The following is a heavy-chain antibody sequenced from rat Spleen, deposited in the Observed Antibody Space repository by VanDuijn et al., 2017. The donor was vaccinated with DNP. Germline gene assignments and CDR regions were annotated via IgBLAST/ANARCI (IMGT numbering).Heavy chain of an antibody. D-gene: IGHD1-12*03. CDR3: ARGGDGYDY. CDR1: GFTFNDHY. J-gene: IGHJ2*01. CDR2: ISSGGGNT. V-gene: IGHV5-25*01. Sequence: EVQLVESGGGLVQPGRSMKLSCVASGFTFNDHYMAWVRQGPTKGLEWVAAISSGGGNTYYRDSVKGRFTISRDNAKSTLYLQMDSLRSEDTATYYCARGGDGYDYWGQGVMVTVSS.